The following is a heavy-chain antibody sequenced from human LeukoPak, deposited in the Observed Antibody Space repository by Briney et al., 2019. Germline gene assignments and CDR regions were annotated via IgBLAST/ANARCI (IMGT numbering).Heavy chain of an antibody. J-gene: IGHJ6*02. Sequence: PSQTLSLTCTVSGGSISSGGYYWSWIRQHPGKGLEWIGYIYYSGSTYYNPSLKSRVTISVDTSKNQFSLKLSSVTAADTAVYYYARSSVVTTNPTASYYYYGMDVWGQGTTVTVSS. V-gene: IGHV4-31*03. CDR2: IYYSGST. CDR1: GGSISSGGYY. D-gene: IGHD2-21*02. CDR3: ARSSVVTTNPTASYYYYGMDV.